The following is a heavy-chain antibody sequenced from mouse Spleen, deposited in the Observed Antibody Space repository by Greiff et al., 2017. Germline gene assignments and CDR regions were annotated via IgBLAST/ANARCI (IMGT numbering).Heavy chain of an antibody. V-gene: IGHV5-9-2*01. CDR1: GFTFSSYG. D-gene: IGHD1-1*01. J-gene: IGHJ2*01. Sequence: DVHLVESGGGLVKPGGSLKLSCAASGFTFSSYGMSWVRQTPEKRLEWVATISGGGSYTYYPDSVKGRFTISRDNAKNNLYLQMSSLRSEDTALYYCARQAITTVVYFDYWGQGTTLTVSS. CDR2: ISGGGSYT. CDR3: ARQAITTVVYFDY.